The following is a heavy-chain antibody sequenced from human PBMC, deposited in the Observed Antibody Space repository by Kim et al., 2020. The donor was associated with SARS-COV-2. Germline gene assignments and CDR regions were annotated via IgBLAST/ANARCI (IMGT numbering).Heavy chain of an antibody. CDR1: GGSISSSSYY. J-gene: IGHJ4*02. V-gene: IGHV4-39*07. Sequence: SETLSLTCTVSGGSISSSSYYWGWIRQPPGKGLEWIGSIYYSGSTYYNPSLKSRVTISVDTSKNQFSLKLSSVTAADTAVYYCARGKRDGYIPYWGQGT. CDR3: ARGKRDGYIPY. CDR2: IYYSGST. D-gene: IGHD5-12*01.